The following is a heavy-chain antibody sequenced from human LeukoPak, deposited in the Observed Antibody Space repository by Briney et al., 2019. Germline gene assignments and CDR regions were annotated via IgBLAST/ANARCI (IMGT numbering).Heavy chain of an antibody. CDR2: MNPNSGNT. V-gene: IGHV1-8*03. D-gene: IGHD3-10*01. CDR1: GYTFTSYD. Sequence: ASVKVSCKASGYTFTSYDINWVRQATGQGLEWMGWMNPNSGNTGYAQKFQGRVTITRNTSISTAYMELSSLRSEDTAVYYCARDLRGALYYFDYWGQGTLVTVSS. J-gene: IGHJ4*02. CDR3: ARDLRGALYYFDY.